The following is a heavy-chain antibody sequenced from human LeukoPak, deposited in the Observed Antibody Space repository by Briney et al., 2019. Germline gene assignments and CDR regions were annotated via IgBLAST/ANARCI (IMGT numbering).Heavy chain of an antibody. D-gene: IGHD2-15*01. J-gene: IGHJ4*02. V-gene: IGHV3-30-3*01. Sequence: GRSLRLSCAASGFTFSGYAILWVRQAPGKGLEWVAFISYDGSIKYYADSVKGRCTISRDNSKNTLNLQINSLRAEDTAVYYCARDLSEKYSIDYWGQGTLVTVSS. CDR3: ARDLSEKYSIDY. CDR1: GFTFSGYA. CDR2: ISYDGSIK.